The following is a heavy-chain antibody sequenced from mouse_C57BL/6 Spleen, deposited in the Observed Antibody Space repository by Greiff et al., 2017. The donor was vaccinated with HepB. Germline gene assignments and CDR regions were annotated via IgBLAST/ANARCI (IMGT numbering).Heavy chain of an antibody. CDR2: IYPGDGDT. CDR3: ARSGYSQSFYYFDY. J-gene: IGHJ2*01. CDR1: GYAFSSYW. Sequence: VQLQQSGAELVKPGASVKISCKASGYAFSSYWMNWVKQRPGKGLEWIGQIYPGDGDTNYNGKFKGKATLTADKSSSTAYMQLSSLTSEDSAVYFCARSGYSQSFYYFDYWGQGTTLTVSS. V-gene: IGHV1-80*01. D-gene: IGHD2-12*01.